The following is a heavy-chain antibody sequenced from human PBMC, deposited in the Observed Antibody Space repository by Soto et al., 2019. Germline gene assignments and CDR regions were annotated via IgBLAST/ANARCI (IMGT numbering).Heavy chain of an antibody. V-gene: IGHV3-48*02. CDR2: ISSSSSTI. J-gene: IGHJ6*02. CDR3: ARDSMVRGVIEEYYYGMDV. Sequence: PGGSLRLSCSASGFTFSSYCINLVRQAPGKGLDWVSYISSSSSTIYYADSVKGRFTISRDNAKNSLYLQMNSLRDEDTAVYYCARDSMVRGVIEEYYYGMDVWGQGTTVTVSS. CDR1: GFTFSSYC. D-gene: IGHD3-10*01.